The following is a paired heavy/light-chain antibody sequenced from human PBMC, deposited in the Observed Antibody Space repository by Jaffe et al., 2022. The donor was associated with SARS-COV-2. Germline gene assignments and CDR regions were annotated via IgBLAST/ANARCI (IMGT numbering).Light chain of an antibody. CDR2: KIS. J-gene: IGKJ2*01. CDR1: RSLVHSDGNTY. Sequence: DIVMTQTPLSSPVTLGQPASISCRSSRSLVHSDGNTYLSWLQQRPGQPPRLLIYKISNRFSGVPDRFSGSGAGTDFTLKISRVEAEDVGVYYCMQATQFPHTFGQGTKLEIK. CDR3: MQATQFPHT. V-gene: IGKV2-24*01.
Heavy chain of an antibody. D-gene: IGHD6-13*01. CDR1: GFTFDDYA. Sequence: EVQLVESGGVVIQPGGSLRLSCAASGFTFDDYAMHWVRQAPGKGLEWVSLISWDGGSTYYAVSVQGRFTISRDNNRNSLFLQMYSLRAEDTALYYCASGVSRWSGGIDHWGQGTLVTVSS. CDR2: ISWDGGST. J-gene: IGHJ4*02. CDR3: ASGVSRWSGGIDH. V-gene: IGHV3-43D*03.